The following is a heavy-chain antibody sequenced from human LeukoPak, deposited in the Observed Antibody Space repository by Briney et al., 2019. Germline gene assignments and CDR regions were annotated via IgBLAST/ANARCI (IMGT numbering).Heavy chain of an antibody. Sequence: GGSLRLSCAASGFTFSSYSMNWVRRAPGKGLEWVSYISTSSSTIYYADSVKGRFTISRDNAKNSLSLQMNSLRAEDTAVYYCARDHRGTTGTFLSEFDYWGQGTLVTVSS. CDR2: ISTSSSTI. J-gene: IGHJ4*02. CDR1: GFTFSSYS. D-gene: IGHD1-1*01. CDR3: ARDHRGTTGTFLSEFDY. V-gene: IGHV3-48*01.